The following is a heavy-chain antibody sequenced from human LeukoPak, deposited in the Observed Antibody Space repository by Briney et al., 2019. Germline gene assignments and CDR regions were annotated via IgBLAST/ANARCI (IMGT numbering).Heavy chain of an antibody. CDR2: INRGGST. V-gene: IGHV4-34*01. CDR3: ARGYGSGSLYGY. CDR1: GGSFSGYY. Sequence: PSETLSLTCAVYGGSFSGYYWSWIRQPPGKGLEWIGEINRGGSTSYNVSLKSRVTMSVDTSKNQLSLKLTSVTAADTAVYYCARGYGSGSLYGYWGQGTLVTVSP. J-gene: IGHJ4*02. D-gene: IGHD3-10*01.